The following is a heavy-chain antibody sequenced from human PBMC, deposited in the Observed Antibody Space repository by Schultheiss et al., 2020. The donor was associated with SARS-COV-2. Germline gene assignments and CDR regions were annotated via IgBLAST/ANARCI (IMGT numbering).Heavy chain of an antibody. CDR3: ARVLNYYDSSGYSDY. J-gene: IGHJ4*02. Sequence: GGSLRLSCAAFGFTFSSYSMNWVRQAPGKGLEWVSYISSSSSTIYYADSVKGRFTISRDNAKNSLYLQMNSLRAEDTAVYYCARVLNYYDSSGYSDYWGQGTLVTVSS. D-gene: IGHD3-22*01. V-gene: IGHV3-48*04. CDR2: ISSSSSTI. CDR1: GFTFSSYS.